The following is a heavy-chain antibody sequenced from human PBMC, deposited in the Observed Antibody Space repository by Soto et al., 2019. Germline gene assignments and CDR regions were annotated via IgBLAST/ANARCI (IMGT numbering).Heavy chain of an antibody. V-gene: IGHV1-69*06. CDR2: LIPIFGTA. Sequence: QVQLVQSGAEVKKPGSSVKVSCKASGGTFSSYAISWVRQAPGQGLEWMGGLIPIFGTANYAQKFQGRVTITADKSTSTAHMELSSLRSEDTAVYYCARDGSMVTRYYYDGMDVWGQGTTVTVSS. CDR3: ARDGSMVTRYYYDGMDV. CDR1: GGTFSSYA. J-gene: IGHJ6*02. D-gene: IGHD5-18*01.